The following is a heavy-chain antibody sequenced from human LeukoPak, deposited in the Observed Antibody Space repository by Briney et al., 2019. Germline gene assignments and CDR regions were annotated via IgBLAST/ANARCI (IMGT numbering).Heavy chain of an antibody. CDR2: IYTSGST. Sequence: PSQTLSLTCTVSGGSISSGSYYWSWIRQPAGKGLEWIGRIYTSGSTNYNPSLKSRVTISVDTSKNQFSLKLSSVTAADTAVYYCARDVGYDYVWGTPPTVIWGQGTLVTVSS. CDR1: GGSISSGSYY. J-gene: IGHJ4*02. D-gene: IGHD3-16*01. CDR3: ARDVGYDYVWGTPPTVI. V-gene: IGHV4-61*02.